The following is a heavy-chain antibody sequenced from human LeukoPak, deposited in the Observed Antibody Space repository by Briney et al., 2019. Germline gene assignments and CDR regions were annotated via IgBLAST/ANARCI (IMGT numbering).Heavy chain of an antibody. CDR3: AREARLGELSPSGY. J-gene: IGHJ4*02. Sequence: PGGSLRLSCAASGFTFSSYSMNWVRQAPGKGLDWVSSTSISSSYIYYEDSVKGQFTISRDNAKNSLYLQMNSLRAEDAAVYYCAREARLGELSPSGYWGQGTLVTVSS. V-gene: IGHV3-21*01. D-gene: IGHD3-16*02. CDR1: GFTFSSYS. CDR2: TSISSSYI.